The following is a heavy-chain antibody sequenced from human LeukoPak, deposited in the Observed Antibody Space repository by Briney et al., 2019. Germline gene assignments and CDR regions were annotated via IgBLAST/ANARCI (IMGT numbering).Heavy chain of an antibody. Sequence: SQTLSLTCAISGDSVSSNSAAWNWIRQSSSRGLEWLGRTYYRSKFYFDYAVSVKGRITVNPDTSKNQFSLHLNSVTPEDTAVYYCARGGGAFDIWGQGTTVTVSS. CDR3: ARGGGAFDI. J-gene: IGHJ3*02. CDR1: GDSVSSNSAA. V-gene: IGHV6-1*01. D-gene: IGHD3-16*01. CDR2: TYYRSKFYF.